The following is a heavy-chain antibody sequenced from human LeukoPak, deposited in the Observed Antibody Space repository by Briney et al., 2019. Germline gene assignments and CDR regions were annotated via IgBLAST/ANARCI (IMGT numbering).Heavy chain of an antibody. V-gene: IGHV3-23*01. J-gene: IGHJ4*02. Sequence: GGSLRLSCAASGFTFNRNAISWVRQAPGKGLEWVSTIGGSGDKTFYADSVKGRFTISRDNSKNMVHLQMNSLTGEDTALYYCVRRGDASSGWGDHDFWGQGALVTVSP. CDR1: GFTFNRNA. CDR2: IGGSGDKT. CDR3: VRRGDASSGWGDHDF. D-gene: IGHD6-19*01.